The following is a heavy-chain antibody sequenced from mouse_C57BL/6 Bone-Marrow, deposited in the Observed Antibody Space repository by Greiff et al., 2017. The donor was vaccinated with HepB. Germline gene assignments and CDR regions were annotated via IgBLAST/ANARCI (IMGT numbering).Heavy chain of an antibody. D-gene: IGHD2-1*01. Sequence: EVQRVESGGGLVQPGGSLSLSCAASGFTFTDYYMSWVRQPPGKALEWLGFIRNKANGYTTEYSASVKGRFTISRDNSQSILYLQMNALRAEDSATYYCARYNGNYPAWFAYWGQGTLVTVSA. J-gene: IGHJ3*01. CDR1: GFTFTDYY. V-gene: IGHV7-3*01. CDR2: IRNKANGYTT. CDR3: ARYNGNYPAWFAY.